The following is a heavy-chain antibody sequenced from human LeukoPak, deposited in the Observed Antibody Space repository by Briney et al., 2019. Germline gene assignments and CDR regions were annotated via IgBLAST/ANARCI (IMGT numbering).Heavy chain of an antibody. J-gene: IGHJ4*02. D-gene: IGHD1-26*01. Sequence: PSETLSLTCTVSGGSISSYYWSWIRQPPGNGLEGIGYIYYSGITNYNPSLKSRVTISVNTSKNRFSLKLSSVTAADTAVYYCARHLSGAHTAFDYWARETWSPSPQ. V-gene: IGHV4-59*08. CDR3: ARHLSGAHTAFDY. CDR1: GGSISSYY. CDR2: IYYSGIT.